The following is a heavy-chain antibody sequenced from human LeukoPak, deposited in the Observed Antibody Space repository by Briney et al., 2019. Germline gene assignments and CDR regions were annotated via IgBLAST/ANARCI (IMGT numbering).Heavy chain of an antibody. D-gene: IGHD3-3*01. CDR2: IREDGTEK. J-gene: IGHJ4*02. CDR1: GFTFSGAW. V-gene: IGHV3-7*01. Sequence: GGSLRLSCTASGFTFSGAWMTWVRQAPGKGLEWVANIREDGTEKNYVDSVKGRFTISRDNAKNSLYLQMNSLRAEDTAVYYCARDPAYYDFWSGNPSLDYWGQGTLVTVSS. CDR3: ARDPAYYDFWSGNPSLDY.